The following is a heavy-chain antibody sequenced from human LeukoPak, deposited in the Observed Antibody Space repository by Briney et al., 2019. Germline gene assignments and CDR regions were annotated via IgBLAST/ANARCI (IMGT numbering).Heavy chain of an antibody. CDR2: INQDGSEK. V-gene: IGHV3-7*01. Sequence: PGGSLRLTCAASRFTFSSTWMSWVRQAPGKGLQWVAAINQDGSEKYYVDSVKGRFTISRDNAKNSLYLQMNSLRAEDTAVYYCARDLGKRDGYMGGSESFDYWGQGTLVTVSS. D-gene: IGHD5-24*01. CDR1: RFTFSSTW. J-gene: IGHJ4*02. CDR3: ARDLGKRDGYMGGSESFDY.